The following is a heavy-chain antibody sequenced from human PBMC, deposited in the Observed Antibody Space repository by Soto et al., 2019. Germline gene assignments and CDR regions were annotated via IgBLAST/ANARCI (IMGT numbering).Heavy chain of an antibody. CDR3: ARERDYGDYKYYFDY. CDR2: ISSSSSYT. D-gene: IGHD4-17*01. J-gene: IGHJ4*02. Sequence: GGSLRLSCAASGFTFSDYYMSWIRQAPGKGLEWVSYISSSSSYTNYADSVKGRFTISRDNAKNSLYLQMNSLRAEDTAVYYCARERDYGDYKYYFDYWGQGTLVTVSS. CDR1: GFTFSDYY. V-gene: IGHV3-11*06.